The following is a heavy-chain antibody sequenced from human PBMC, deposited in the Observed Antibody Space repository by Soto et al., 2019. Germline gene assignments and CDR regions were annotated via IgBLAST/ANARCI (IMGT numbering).Heavy chain of an antibody. J-gene: IGHJ4*02. D-gene: IGHD2-8*02. V-gene: IGHV4-34*01. CDR2: INHSGST. Sequence: SETLSLTCAVYGGSFSGYYWTWIRQPPGTGLEWIGEINHSGSTNYNPSLKSRVTISVDTSKNQFSLKLTSVTAADTAVYYRARDKNTGLFDYWGQGTLVTVSS. CDR1: GGSFSGYY. CDR3: ARDKNTGLFDY.